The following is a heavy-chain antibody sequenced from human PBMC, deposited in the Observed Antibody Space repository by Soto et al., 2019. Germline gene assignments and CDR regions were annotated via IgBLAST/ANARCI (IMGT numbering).Heavy chain of an antibody. CDR1: GATFSFYT. Sequence: QVQLVQSGTEVKKPGSSVKVSCKASGATFSFYTINWVRQAPGLGLEWVGRINPIVSMSNYAQKFQGRVSMTTDKCPSTAYMELRHLRHDDPAMYFCAANYGSGYRAFAYWGQGAPVIVST. D-gene: IGHD3-10*01. V-gene: IGHV1-69*02. CDR2: INPIVSMS. J-gene: IGHJ4*02. CDR3: AANYGSGYRAFAY.